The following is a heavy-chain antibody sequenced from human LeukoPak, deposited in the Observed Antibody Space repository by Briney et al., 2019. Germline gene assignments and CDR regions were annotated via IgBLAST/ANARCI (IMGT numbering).Heavy chain of an antibody. CDR3: ARGRGYSYGPLDY. J-gene: IGHJ4*02. CDR2: IIPIFGTA. CDR1: GYTFTGYY. V-gene: IGHV1-69*13. Sequence: ASVKVSCKASGYTFTGYYMHWVRQAPGQGLEWMGGIIPIFGTANYAQKFQGRVTITADESTSTAYMELSRLRSEDTAVYYCARGRGYSYGPLDYWGQGTLVTVSS. D-gene: IGHD5-18*01.